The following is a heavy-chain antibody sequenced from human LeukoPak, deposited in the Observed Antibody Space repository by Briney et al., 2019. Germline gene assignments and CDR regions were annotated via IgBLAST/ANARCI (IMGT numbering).Heavy chain of an antibody. V-gene: IGHV3-53*01. CDR3: ATRPGGGPYY. J-gene: IGHJ4*02. CDR2: IYSGGST. Sequence: GGSLRLSCAASGFTVSSNYMIWLRQAPGKGLEWVSVIYSGGSTYYADSVKGRLTISRDNSKNTLYLQMNSLRAEDTAVYYCATRPGGGPYYWGQGTLVTVSS. D-gene: IGHD3-16*01. CDR1: GFTVSSNY.